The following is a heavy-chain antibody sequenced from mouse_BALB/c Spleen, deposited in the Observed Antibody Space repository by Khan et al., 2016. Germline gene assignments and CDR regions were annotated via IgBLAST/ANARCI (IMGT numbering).Heavy chain of an antibody. V-gene: IGHV1-80*01. Sequence: QVQLQQSGAELVRPGSSVKISCKASGYAFSSYWMNWVKQRPGQGLEWIGQIYPGDGDTNYNGKFKGKATLTADKSSSTAYMQLSSLTSEDSAVXLCARDGLTGAFDYWGQGTTLTVSS. CDR3: ARDGLTGAFDY. CDR1: GYAFSSYW. J-gene: IGHJ2*01. D-gene: IGHD4-1*01. CDR2: IYPGDGDT.